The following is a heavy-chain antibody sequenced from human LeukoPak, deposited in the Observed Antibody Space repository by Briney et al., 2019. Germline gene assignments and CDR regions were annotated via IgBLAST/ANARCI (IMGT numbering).Heavy chain of an antibody. J-gene: IGHJ5*02. CDR3: AREDGDWFDP. CDR2: ISSSSSYI. CDR1: GFTFSSYS. Sequence: GGSLRLSCAASGFTFSSYSMNWVRQAPGKGLEWVSSISSSSSYIYYAGSVKGRFTISRDNAKNSLYLQMNSLRAEDTAVYYCAREDGDWFDPWGQGTLVTVSS. V-gene: IGHV3-21*01. D-gene: IGHD3-16*01.